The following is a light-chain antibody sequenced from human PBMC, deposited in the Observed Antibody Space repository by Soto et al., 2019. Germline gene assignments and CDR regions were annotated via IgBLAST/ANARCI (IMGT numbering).Light chain of an antibody. Sequence: QSALTQPASASGSPGQWITISCTGTSSDVGAYNYVSWYQQHPGKAPKLMIYDVSNRPSGVANRFSGSKSGNTASLTISGLQAEDEADYYCISYTACSSYVFGTGTKLTVL. CDR3: ISYTACSSYV. V-gene: IGLV2-14*03. J-gene: IGLJ1*01. CDR2: DVS. CDR1: SSDVGAYNY.